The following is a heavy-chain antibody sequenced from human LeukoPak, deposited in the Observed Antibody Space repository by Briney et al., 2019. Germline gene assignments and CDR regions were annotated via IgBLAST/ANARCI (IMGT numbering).Heavy chain of an antibody. CDR1: GFTFSSYA. CDR2: ISYDGSNK. V-gene: IGHV3-30-3*01. CDR3: ARIPNSANFPNWFDP. Sequence: GGSLRLSCAASGFTFSSYAMHWVRQAPGKGLEWVAVISYDGSNKYYADSVKGRFTISRDNSKNTLYLQMNSLRAEDTAVYYCARIPNSANFPNWFDPWGQGTLVTVSS. D-gene: IGHD4/OR15-4a*01. J-gene: IGHJ5*02.